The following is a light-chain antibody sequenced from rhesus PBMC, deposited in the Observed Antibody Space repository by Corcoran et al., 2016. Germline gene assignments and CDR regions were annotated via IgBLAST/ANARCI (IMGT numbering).Light chain of an antibody. V-gene: IGLV2-23*01. CDR1: SSDIGCYNY. CDR2: DVS. CDR3: SSYAGSNTVI. J-gene: IGLJ1*01. Sequence: QAALTQPPSVSGSPGQSVTISCTGTSSDIGCYNYVSWYQQHPGKAPILMIYDVSKRPSGVSDRFSGAKSCNTASLTISGLQAEDEADYYCSSYAGSNTVIFGAGTRLTVL.